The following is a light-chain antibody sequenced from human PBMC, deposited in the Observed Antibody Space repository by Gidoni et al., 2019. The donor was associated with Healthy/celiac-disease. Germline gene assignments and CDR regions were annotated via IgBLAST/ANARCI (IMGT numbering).Light chain of an antibody. J-gene: IGLJ2*01. Sequence: SYEPTQPHSVTVSPGQTTSITSSGDKLGDKYACWYQHKPGQSPVLVIYQASKRPSGIPERFSGSNSGNTATLTISVTQAMDEADYYCQAWDSSTAGVFGGGTKLTVL. CDR2: QAS. V-gene: IGLV3-1*01. CDR3: QAWDSSTAGV. CDR1: KLGDKY.